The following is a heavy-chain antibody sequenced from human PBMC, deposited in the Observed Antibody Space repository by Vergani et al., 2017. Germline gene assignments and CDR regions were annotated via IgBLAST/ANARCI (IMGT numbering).Heavy chain of an antibody. CDR2: IGKYGINT. V-gene: IGHV3-30*02. Sequence: QVQLVESAGGVVQPGGSLRLSCAASGFTFSYFGMHWIRQAPGKGLEWLAYIGKYGINTRNRDAVKARFTVSRDNSKDILYLQIDSLRSEDTALYYCAKALRDCTYGLADAWGPGILVIVAS. CDR3: AKALRDCTYGLADA. D-gene: IGHD2-21*02. CDR1: GFTFSYFG. J-gene: IGHJ5*02.